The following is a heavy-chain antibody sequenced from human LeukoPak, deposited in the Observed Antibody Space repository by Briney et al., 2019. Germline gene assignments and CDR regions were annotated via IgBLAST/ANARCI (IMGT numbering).Heavy chain of an antibody. Sequence: SETLSLTCTVSGGSISSSRYYWGWIRQPPGKGLEWIGRIYYSGSTYYNPSLKSRVTISVDTSKNQFSLKLSSVTAADTAVYYCAGYSSSWYDYWGQGTLVSVSS. J-gene: IGHJ4*02. V-gene: IGHV4-39*01. CDR2: IYYSGST. D-gene: IGHD6-13*01. CDR1: GGSISSSRYY. CDR3: AGYSSSWYDY.